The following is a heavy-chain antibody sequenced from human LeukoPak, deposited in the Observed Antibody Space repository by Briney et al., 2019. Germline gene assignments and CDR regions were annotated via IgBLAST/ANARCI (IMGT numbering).Heavy chain of an antibody. V-gene: IGHV3-74*01. CDR1: GFTFSNYW. Sequence: GGSLRLSCAASGFTFSNYWMHWVRQAPGKGLVWVSRLNSDGSSTNYADSVKGRFTISRDNAKNTLYLQMNSLRDEDTAVFYCARSRYDYIWGIDYWGQGTLVTISS. CDR3: ARSRYDYIWGIDY. CDR2: LNSDGSST. J-gene: IGHJ4*02. D-gene: IGHD3-16*01.